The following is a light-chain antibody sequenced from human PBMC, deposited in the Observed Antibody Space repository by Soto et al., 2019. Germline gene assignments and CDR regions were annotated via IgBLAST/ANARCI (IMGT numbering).Light chain of an antibody. Sequence: EFVLTQSPGTLSLSPGERATLSXRASQTVRNNYLAWYQQKPGQAPRXXIYDASSRATGIPDRFSGGGSGTDFTLTISRLEPEDVAVYYCQQYYSSPPTFGQGTKVDIK. CDR2: DAS. J-gene: IGKJ1*01. CDR3: QQYYSSPPT. V-gene: IGKV3-20*01. CDR1: QTVRNNY.